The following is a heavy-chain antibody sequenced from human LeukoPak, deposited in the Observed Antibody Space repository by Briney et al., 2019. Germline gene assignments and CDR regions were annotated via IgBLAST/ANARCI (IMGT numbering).Heavy chain of an antibody. CDR1: GFTVSSNY. Sequence: GGSLRLSCAASGFTVSSNYMSWVRQAPGKGLEWVSVIYSGGSTYYADSVKGRFTISRDNSKNTLYLQMNSLRAEDTAVYHCASSRSAAGYYYGMDVWGQGTTVTVSS. J-gene: IGHJ6*02. CDR2: IYSGGST. D-gene: IGHD6-13*01. V-gene: IGHV3-53*01. CDR3: ASSRSAAGYYYGMDV.